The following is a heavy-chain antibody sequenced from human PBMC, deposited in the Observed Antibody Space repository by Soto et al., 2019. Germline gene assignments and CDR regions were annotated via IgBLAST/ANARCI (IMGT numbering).Heavy chain of an antibody. D-gene: IGHD4-4*01. Sequence: PGGSLRLSCAASGFTFSSYWMSWVRQAPGKGLEWVANIKQDGSEKYYVDSVKGRFTISRDNAKNSLYLQMNSLRAEDTAVYYCARESYSNYVVYFDYWGQGTLVTVSS. CDR1: GFTFSSYW. CDR2: IKQDGSEK. V-gene: IGHV3-7*01. CDR3: ARESYSNYVVYFDY. J-gene: IGHJ4*02.